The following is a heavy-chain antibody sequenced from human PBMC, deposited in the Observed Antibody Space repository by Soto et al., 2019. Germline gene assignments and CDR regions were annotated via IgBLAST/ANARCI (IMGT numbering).Heavy chain of an antibody. CDR3: ARSNEYYDFWSGLRTGMDV. CDR1: GFTFSSYS. J-gene: IGHJ6*02. CDR2: ISSSSSTI. V-gene: IGHV3-48*02. Sequence: EVQLVESGGGLVQPGGSLRLSCAASGFTFSSYSMNWVRQAPGKGLEWVSYISSSSSTIYYADSVKGRFTISRDNAKNSLYLQMNSLRDEETAVYYCARSNEYYDFWSGLRTGMDVWGQGTTVTVSS. D-gene: IGHD3-3*01.